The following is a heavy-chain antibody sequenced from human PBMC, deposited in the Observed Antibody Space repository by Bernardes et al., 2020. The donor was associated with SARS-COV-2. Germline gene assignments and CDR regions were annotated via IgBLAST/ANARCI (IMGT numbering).Heavy chain of an antibody. CDR2: IFHDGST. Sequence: SLTCFVSGGSMRGAYWTWMRHAPEKGLEWIGHIFHDGSTKYNPSLKSRVTLSVDISKNQFSLGLMSVTTADTAVYYCARGLLQGTWMSPNNWFDSWGQGTLVTVSS. CDR1: GGSMRGAY. D-gene: IGHD2-2*03. CDR3: ARGLLQGTWMSPNNWFDS. V-gene: IGHV4-59*01. J-gene: IGHJ5*01.